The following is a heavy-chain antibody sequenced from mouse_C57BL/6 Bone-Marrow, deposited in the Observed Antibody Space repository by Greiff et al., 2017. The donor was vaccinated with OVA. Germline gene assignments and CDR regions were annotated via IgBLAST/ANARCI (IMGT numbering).Heavy chain of an antibody. CDR1: GFTFSSYG. CDR3: ARGPEDYYAMDY. J-gene: IGHJ4*01. Sequence: DVKLVESGGDLVKPGGSLKLSCAASGFTFSSYGMSWVRQTPDKRLEWVATISSGGSYTYYPDSVKGRFTISRDNAKNTLYLQMSSLKSEDTAMYYCARGPEDYYAMDYWGQGTSVTVSS. CDR2: ISSGGSYT. V-gene: IGHV5-6*02.